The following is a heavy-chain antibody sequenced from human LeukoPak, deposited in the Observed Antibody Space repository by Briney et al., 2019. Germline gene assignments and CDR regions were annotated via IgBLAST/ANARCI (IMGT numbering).Heavy chain of an antibody. D-gene: IGHD5-24*01. J-gene: IGHJ4*02. CDR3: ARRGGYNQDYFDY. Sequence: SETLSLTCTVSGGSISSGGYYWSWIRQHPGKGLEWIGYIYYSGSTYYNPSLKSRVTISEDTSKNQFSLKLSSVTAADTAVYYCARRGGYNQDYFDYWGQGTLVTVSS. V-gene: IGHV4-31*03. CDR2: IYYSGST. CDR1: GGSISSGGYY.